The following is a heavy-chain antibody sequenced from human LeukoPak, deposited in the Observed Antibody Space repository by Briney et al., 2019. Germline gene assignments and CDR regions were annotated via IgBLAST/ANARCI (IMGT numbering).Heavy chain of an antibody. CDR3: ARADYYYDSSGYYVPFDY. D-gene: IGHD3-22*01. CDR1: GFTVSSNY. CDR2: IYSGSST. V-gene: IGHV3-53*01. Sequence: GGSLRLSCAASGFTVSSNYMSWVRQAPGKGLEWVSVIYSGSSTYYADSVKGRFTISRDNSKNTLYLQMNSLRAEDTAVYYCARADYYYDSSGYYVPFDYWGQGTLVTVSS. J-gene: IGHJ4*02.